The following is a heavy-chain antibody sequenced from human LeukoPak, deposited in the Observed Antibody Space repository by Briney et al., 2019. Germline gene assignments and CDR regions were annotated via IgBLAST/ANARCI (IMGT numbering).Heavy chain of an antibody. Sequence: SETLSLTCTVSGGSTSSYYWSWIRQPPGKGLEWIGYIYYSGSTSYNPSLKSRISISVDTSKNQFSLKLSSVTAADTAVYYCARTTEGGYTYNYFYYYYMDVWGKGTTVTISS. V-gene: IGHV4-59*01. J-gene: IGHJ6*03. CDR3: ARTTEGGYTYNYFYYYYMDV. CDR2: IYYSGST. CDR1: GGSTSSYY. D-gene: IGHD5-18*01.